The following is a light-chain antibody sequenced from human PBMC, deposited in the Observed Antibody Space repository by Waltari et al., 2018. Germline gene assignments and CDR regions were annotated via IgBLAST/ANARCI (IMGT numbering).Light chain of an antibody. CDR3: QMYVRLPAT. J-gene: IGKJ1*01. V-gene: IGKV3-20*01. Sequence: EIVFTQSPVTLSLSPGERATLSCRASQSVCRSLCWYQQKHCQAPRLLFYDASARATGIPDRFSGGGSGTDFSLTISRLEPEDFAVYYCQMYVRLPATFGQGTKVEI. CDR2: DAS. CDR1: QSVCRS.